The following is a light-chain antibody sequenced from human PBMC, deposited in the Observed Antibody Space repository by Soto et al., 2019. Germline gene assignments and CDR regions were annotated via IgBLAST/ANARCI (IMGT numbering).Light chain of an antibody. CDR3: QQYNNWPPSII. J-gene: IGKJ5*01. V-gene: IGKV3-15*01. CDR1: ESVSSN. CDR2: GAS. Sequence: ELVMTQSPATLSVSPGERVTLSCRASESVSSNLAWYQQRPGQAPRLLIYGASTRATETPLRFRGSGSGIEFTLTISSLQSEDLAVYYCQQYNNWPPSIIFGPGTRLEIK.